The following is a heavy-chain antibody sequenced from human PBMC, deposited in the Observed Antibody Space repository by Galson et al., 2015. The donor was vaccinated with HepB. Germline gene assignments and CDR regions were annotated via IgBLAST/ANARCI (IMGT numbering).Heavy chain of an antibody. J-gene: IGHJ6*03. D-gene: IGHD4-11*01. Sequence: SCKASGYTFTSYDINWVRQATGQGLEWMGWMNPNSGNTGYAQKFQGRVTMTRNTSISTAYMELSSLRSEDTAVYYCARGPPDGAVTPYYYYYMDVWGKGTTVTVSS. V-gene: IGHV1-8*01. CDR3: ARGPPDGAVTPYYYYYMDV. CDR2: MNPNSGNT. CDR1: GYTFTSYD.